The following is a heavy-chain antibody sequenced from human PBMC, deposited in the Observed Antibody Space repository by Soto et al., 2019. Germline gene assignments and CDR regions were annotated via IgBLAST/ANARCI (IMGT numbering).Heavy chain of an antibody. D-gene: IGHD5-18*01. CDR3: ARDTVDTAMEDAFDI. CDR2: ISLYNGNT. CDR1: DFSFTSHG. V-gene: IGHV1-18*04. J-gene: IGHJ3*02. Sequence: ASVKVSCKAYDFSFTSHGISWVRQAPGQGLEWMGWISLYNGNTNYAQKLQGRVTMTTDTSTSTAYMELRSLRSDDTAVYYCARDTVDTAMEDAFDIWGQGTMVTVSS.